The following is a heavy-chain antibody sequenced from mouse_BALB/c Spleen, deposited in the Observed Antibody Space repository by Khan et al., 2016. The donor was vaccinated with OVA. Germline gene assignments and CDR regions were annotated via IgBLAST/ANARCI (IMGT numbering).Heavy chain of an antibody. CDR2: IFPGDGST. V-gene: IGHV1-85*01. CDR3: SRGSTMMSWFAY. J-gene: IGHJ3*01. D-gene: IGHD2-3*01. Sequence: VQLQESGAELVKPGASVKLSCKASGYTFTSYDINWVRQRPEQGLEWIGRIFPGDGSTKYNEKFKGKATLTTDKSSSTAYMQLSRLTSEDSAVYFCSRGSTMMSWFAYWGQGALVTGSA. CDR1: GYTFTSYD.